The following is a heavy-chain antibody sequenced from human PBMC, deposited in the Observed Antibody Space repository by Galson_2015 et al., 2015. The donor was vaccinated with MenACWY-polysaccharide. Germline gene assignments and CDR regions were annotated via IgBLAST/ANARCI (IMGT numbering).Heavy chain of an antibody. CDR1: GFTFSTYA. Sequence: SLRLSCAASGFTFSTYAMSWVRQAPGTGLEWVSTISNRGITYYADSVKGRVTISRDNSKNTLHLQMSSLGAEDTALYYCVKDMRIHYHGMDVWGQGTTVIVSS. D-gene: IGHD2-2*01. CDR3: VKDMRIHYHGMDV. V-gene: IGHV3-23*01. J-gene: IGHJ6*02. CDR2: ISNRGIT.